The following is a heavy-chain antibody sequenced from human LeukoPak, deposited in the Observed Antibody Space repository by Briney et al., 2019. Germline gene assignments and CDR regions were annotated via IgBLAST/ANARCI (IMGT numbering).Heavy chain of an antibody. CDR2: IYHSGST. V-gene: IGHV4-30-2*01. Sequence: SQTLSLTCTVSGGSISSGGYYWSWIRQPPGKGLEWIGYIYHSGSTYYNPSLKSRVTISVDRSKNQFSLKLSSVTAADTAVYYCARANRMVTSLWFDYWGQGTLVTVSS. CDR3: ARANRMVTSLWFDY. D-gene: IGHD5-18*01. CDR1: GGSISSGGYY. J-gene: IGHJ4*02.